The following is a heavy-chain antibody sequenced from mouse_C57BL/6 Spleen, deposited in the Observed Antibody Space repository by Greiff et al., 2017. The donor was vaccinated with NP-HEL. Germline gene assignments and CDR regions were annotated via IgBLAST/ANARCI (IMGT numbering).Heavy chain of an antibody. CDR3: EKHETYYSNYGAMDY. CDR1: GFSFNTYA. CDR2: IRSKSNNYAT. V-gene: IGHV10-1*01. Sequence: EVKLMESGGGLVQPKGSLKLSCAASGFSFNTYAMNWVRQAPGKGLEWVARIRSKSNNYATYYADSVKDRFTISRDDSENMLYLQMNNLKTEDTAMYYCEKHETYYSNYGAMDYWGQGTSVTVSS. J-gene: IGHJ4*01. D-gene: IGHD2-5*01.